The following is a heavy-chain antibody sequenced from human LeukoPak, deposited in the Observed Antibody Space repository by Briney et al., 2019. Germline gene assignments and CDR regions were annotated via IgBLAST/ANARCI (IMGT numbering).Heavy chain of an antibody. CDR2: IYYSGST. V-gene: IGHV4-59*01. CDR1: GGSISSYY. Sequence: SETLSLTCTVSGGSISSYYWSWIRQPPGKGLEWIGYIYYSGSTNYNPSLKSRVTISVDTSKNQFSLKLSSVTAADTAVYYCAGGAVAAIHYWGQGTLVTVSS. CDR3: AGGAVAAIHY. J-gene: IGHJ4*02. D-gene: IGHD6-19*01.